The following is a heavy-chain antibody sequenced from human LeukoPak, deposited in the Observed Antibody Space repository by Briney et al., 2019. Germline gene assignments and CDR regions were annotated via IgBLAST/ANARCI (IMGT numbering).Heavy chain of an antibody. Sequence: GGSLRLSCAASGFTFDDYAMHWVRQAPGKGLEWVSLISWDGGSTYYADSVKGRFTISRDNSKNSLYLQMNSLRAEDTAVYYCARDGHYDILTGYFQDWGQGTLVTVSS. CDR2: ISWDGGST. D-gene: IGHD3-9*01. V-gene: IGHV3-43D*03. CDR1: GFTFDDYA. J-gene: IGHJ1*01. CDR3: ARDGHYDILTGYFQD.